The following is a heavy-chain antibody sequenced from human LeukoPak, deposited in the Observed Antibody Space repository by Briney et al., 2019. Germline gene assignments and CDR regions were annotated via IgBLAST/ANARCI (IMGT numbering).Heavy chain of an antibody. Sequence: GGSLRLSCAASGFTFSTYAMSWVRQAPRKGLEWVSVVSGSSDINYADSVKGRFTISRDNAKNSLYLQMNSLRAEDTAVYYCARGVCSSTSCYEDYWGQGTLVTVSS. V-gene: IGHV3-21*04. CDR1: GFTFSTYA. CDR3: ARGVCSSTSCYEDY. J-gene: IGHJ4*02. D-gene: IGHD2-2*01. CDR2: VSGSSDI.